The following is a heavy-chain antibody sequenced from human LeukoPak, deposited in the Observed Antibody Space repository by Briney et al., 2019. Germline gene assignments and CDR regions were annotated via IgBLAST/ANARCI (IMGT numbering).Heavy chain of an antibody. Sequence: PGGSLRLSCAASGFTFDDYGMSWVRQAPGKGLEWVSGINWNGGSTGYADSVKGRFTISRDNAKNSLYLQMNCLRAEDTALYYCARDNSGYGYGYIGYWGQGTLVTVSS. V-gene: IGHV3-20*04. CDR1: GFTFDDYG. CDR2: INWNGGST. J-gene: IGHJ4*02. CDR3: ARDNSGYGYGYIGY. D-gene: IGHD5-18*01.